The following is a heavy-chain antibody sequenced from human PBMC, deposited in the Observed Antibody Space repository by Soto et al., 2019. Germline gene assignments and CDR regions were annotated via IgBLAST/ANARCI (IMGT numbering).Heavy chain of an antibody. Sequence: LEILSLTCTVSGGSVSSGSCYWSWIRQPPGKGLEWIGFIYYTGSSSYNPSLKSRVTMSLDKSNNQFSLKLTSVTAADTAVYYCARLNGYCVSTNCHGYYGMDIWGQGTTVTVSS. D-gene: IGHD2-2*03. CDR1: GGSVSSGSCY. CDR2: IYYTGSS. CDR3: ARLNGYCVSTNCHGYYGMDI. V-gene: IGHV4-61*01. J-gene: IGHJ6*02.